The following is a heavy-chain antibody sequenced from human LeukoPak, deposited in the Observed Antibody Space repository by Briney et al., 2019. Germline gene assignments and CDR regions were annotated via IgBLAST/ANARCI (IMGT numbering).Heavy chain of an antibody. Sequence: GGSLRLSCAASGFTFSSYWMSWVRQAPGKGLEWVANIKQVGSEKYYVDSVKGRFTISRDNAKNSLYLQMNSLRAEDTAVYYCARDKEQLVPDYWGQGTLVTVSS. V-gene: IGHV3-7*01. CDR3: ARDKEQLVPDY. D-gene: IGHD6-6*01. CDR2: IKQVGSEK. J-gene: IGHJ4*02. CDR1: GFTFSSYW.